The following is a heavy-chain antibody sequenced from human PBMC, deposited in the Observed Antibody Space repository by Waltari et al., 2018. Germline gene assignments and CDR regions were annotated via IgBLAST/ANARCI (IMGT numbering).Heavy chain of an antibody. CDR2: INAGNGNT. CDR3: AREGALSRKEWFDP. J-gene: IGHJ5*02. D-gene: IGHD3-16*01. Sequence: QVQLVQSGAEVKKPGASVKVSCKTSGYTFTSYAMHWVRQAPGQRLEWMGWINAGNGNTKYSQKFQGRVTITADKSTSTAYMELSSLRSEDTAVYYCAREGALSRKEWFDPWGQGTLVTVSS. V-gene: IGHV1-3*01. CDR1: GYTFTSYA.